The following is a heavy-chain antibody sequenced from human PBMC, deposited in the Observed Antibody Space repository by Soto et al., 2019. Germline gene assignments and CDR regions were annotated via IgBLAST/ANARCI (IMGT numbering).Heavy chain of an antibody. V-gene: IGHV1-2*02. CDR1: GYPVTAYY. J-gene: IGHJ3*02. D-gene: IGHD3-3*01. CDR3: ARGGGVGVAGSAAFDM. Sequence: QLHLVQSRAVVKKPGASVTVSCSASGYPVTAYYMHWVRQAPGRGLEWMGGINPATGAAKYTQTLQGRVTMTRDTSTSTVFMEPSGLTSEDTAVFYCARGGGVGVAGSAAFDMWGQGTLVTVSS. CDR2: INPATGAA.